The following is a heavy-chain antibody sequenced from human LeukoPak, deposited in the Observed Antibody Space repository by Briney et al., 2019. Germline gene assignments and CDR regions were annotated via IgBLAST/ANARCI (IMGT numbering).Heavy chain of an antibody. CDR1: GFTFSSYA. CDR3: SRASCAYCSGLDY. V-gene: IGHV3-30-3*01. Sequence: PGRSLRLSCAASGFTFSSYAMHWGRQAPGKGLEWVAVISYDGNNKYDADSVKGRFTISRDNSKNTLYLQMNSLRAEDTAVYYCSRASCAYCSGLDYWGQGTLVTVSS. CDR2: ISYDGNNK. J-gene: IGHJ4*02. D-gene: IGHD2-15*01.